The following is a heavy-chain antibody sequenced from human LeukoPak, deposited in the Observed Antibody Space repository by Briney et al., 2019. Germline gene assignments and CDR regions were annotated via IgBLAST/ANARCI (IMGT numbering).Heavy chain of an antibody. J-gene: IGHJ4*02. CDR3: AKKGDGYNYDY. CDR1: GFTFDDYA. D-gene: IGHD5-24*01. V-gene: IGHV3-9*01. CDR2: ISWNSGNI. Sequence: GRSLRLSCAASGFTFDDYAMHWVRQAPGKGLEWVSGISWNSGNIGYADSVKGRFTISRDNAKNSLYLQMNSLRAEDTALYYCAKKGDGYNYDYWGQGTLVTVSS.